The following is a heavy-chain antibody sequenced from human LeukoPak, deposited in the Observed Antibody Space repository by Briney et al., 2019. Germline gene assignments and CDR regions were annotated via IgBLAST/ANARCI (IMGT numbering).Heavy chain of an antibody. D-gene: IGHD3/OR15-3a*01. J-gene: IGHJ3*02. CDR2: ISYDGSNK. V-gene: IGHV3-30-3*01. CDR3: VREGPRGLAFDI. CDR1: GFTFSSYA. Sequence: GGSLRLSCAASGFTFSSYAMRWVRQAPGKGLEWVADISYDGSNKYYAASVKGRFIISRDNSKSTLYLQMNGLRVEDTAVYYCVREGPRGLAFDIWGQGTMVTVSS.